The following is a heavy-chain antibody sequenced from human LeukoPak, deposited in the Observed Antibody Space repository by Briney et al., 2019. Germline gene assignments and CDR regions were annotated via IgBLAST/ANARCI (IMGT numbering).Heavy chain of an antibody. CDR3: AKRGDGAFDAFDI. D-gene: IGHD2-21*02. CDR2: ISSHGSST. V-gene: IGHV3-23*02. J-gene: IGHJ3*02. Sequence: GGSLRLSCAASGFTFSSYVMSWVRQAPRKGVEWVSAISSHGSSTDYEDSVKERFTITRDNSKNTLYLQMNSLRAEDTAVYYCAKRGDGAFDAFDIWGQGTMVTVSS. CDR1: GFTFSSYV.